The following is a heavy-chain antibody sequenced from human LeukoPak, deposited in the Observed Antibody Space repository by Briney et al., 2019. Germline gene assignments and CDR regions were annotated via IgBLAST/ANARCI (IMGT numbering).Heavy chain of an antibody. CDR3: AKDLYSSSWYDTQGDY. J-gene: IGHJ4*02. V-gene: IGHV3-23*01. CDR2: ISGSGGST. CDR1: RFTFSSYA. Sequence: GGSLRLSCAASRFTFSSYAMSWVRQAPGKGLEWVSAISGSGGSTYYADSVKGRFTISRDNSKNTLYLQMNSLRAEDTAVYYCAKDLYSSSWYDTQGDYWGQGTLVTVSS. D-gene: IGHD6-13*01.